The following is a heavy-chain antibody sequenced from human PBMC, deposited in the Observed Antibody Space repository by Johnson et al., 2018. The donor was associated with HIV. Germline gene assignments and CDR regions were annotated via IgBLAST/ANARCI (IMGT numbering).Heavy chain of an antibody. CDR1: GFTFTSSA. V-gene: IGHV3-30*04. J-gene: IGHJ3*02. CDR3: ARDRGSSSWYRDAFDI. CDR2: ISPDGNNK. D-gene: IGHD6-13*01. Sequence: QVQLVESGGGAVQPGRSPRLSCLVSGFTFTSSAMHWVRQAPGKGLEWVAVISPDGNNKNSADSVKGRFTTSRDNPKNTLYLQMNSLRAEDKAVNYCARDRGSSSWYRDAFDIWGQGTMVTVSS.